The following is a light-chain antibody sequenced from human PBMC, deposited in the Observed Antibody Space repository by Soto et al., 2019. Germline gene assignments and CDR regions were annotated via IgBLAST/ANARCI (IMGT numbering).Light chain of an antibody. CDR3: QQHADWPLT. Sequence: DIVMTQSPTTLSVSPGERATLSCRASQSISNNFAWYQQKPGQAPRLLMYGAFTRAAGIPGRFSGSGSGTEFNLTITSLQSEDFAVYYCQQHADWPLTFGGGTKVEIK. CDR1: QSISNN. J-gene: IGKJ4*01. CDR2: GAF. V-gene: IGKV3-15*01.